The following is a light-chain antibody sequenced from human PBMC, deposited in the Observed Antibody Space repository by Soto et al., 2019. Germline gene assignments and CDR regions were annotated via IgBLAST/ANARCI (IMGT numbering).Light chain of an antibody. CDR2: DAS. CDR3: QQYNTYSPERT. V-gene: IGKV1-5*01. CDR1: QSIGDS. Sequence: DIQMTQYPSTLSASVGDRVTITCRASQSIGDSLAWYQQKPGKAPYLLIYDASSLESGVPSRFSGSGSGTEFTLTISSLQPDDFATYYCQQYNTYSPERTFGQGTKVDIK. J-gene: IGKJ1*01.